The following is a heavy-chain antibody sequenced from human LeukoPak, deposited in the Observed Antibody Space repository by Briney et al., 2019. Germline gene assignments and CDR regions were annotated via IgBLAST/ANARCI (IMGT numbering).Heavy chain of an antibody. CDR2: IRFDGSNK. V-gene: IGHV3-30*02. D-gene: IGHD1-26*01. CDR1: GFTFSSYG. CDR3: AKDRVVGATISGENDY. Sequence: GGSLRLSCAASGFTFSSYGVHWVHQAPGKGLEWVAFIRFDGSNKDYADSVKGRFTISRGNSKNTLYLQMNSLRAEDTAVYYCAKDRVVGATISGENDYWGQGTLVTVSS. J-gene: IGHJ4*02.